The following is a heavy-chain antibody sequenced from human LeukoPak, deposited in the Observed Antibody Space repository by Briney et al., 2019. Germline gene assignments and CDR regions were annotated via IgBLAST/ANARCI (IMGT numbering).Heavy chain of an antibody. CDR2: ISSSSGTV. V-gene: IGHV3-48*04. Sequence: GGSLRLSCAASGFTFSSYNMTWVRQAPGKGLEWVSYISSSSGTVYYADSVKGRFTISRDNAQNSLYLQMNSLRAEDTALYYCARDPCDYWGQGTLVTVSS. CDR3: ARDPCDY. J-gene: IGHJ4*02. CDR1: GFTFSSYN.